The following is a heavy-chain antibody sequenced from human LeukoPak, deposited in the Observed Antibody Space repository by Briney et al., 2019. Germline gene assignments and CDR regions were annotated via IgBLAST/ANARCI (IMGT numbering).Heavy chain of an antibody. Sequence: GASVKVSCKASGYTHTSYGISWVLQASGQGLEWMGCTSAYNGNTNYAQKLQGRATMTTDTSPSTAYMAPKSLRSNATPGYYFARGEFYAFDIWPQGTMVSVSS. CDR1: GYTHTSYG. D-gene: IGHD2/OR15-2a*01. J-gene: IGHJ3*02. CDR3: ARGEFYAFDI. V-gene: IGHV1-18*01. CDR2: TSAYNGNT.